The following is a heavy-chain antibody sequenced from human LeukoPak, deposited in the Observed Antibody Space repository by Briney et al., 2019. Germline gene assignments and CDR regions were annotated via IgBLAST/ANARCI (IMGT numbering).Heavy chain of an antibody. CDR1: GFTFDDYA. CDR3: AKESVEMATISAFDI. CDR2: ISWNSGSI. J-gene: IGHJ3*02. D-gene: IGHD5-24*01. V-gene: IGHV3-9*01. Sequence: GGSLRLSCAASGFTFDDYAMHWVRQAPGKGLEWVSGISWNSGSIGYADSVKGRFTISRDNAKNSLYLQMNSLRAEDTALCYCAKESVEMATISAFDIWGQGTMVTVSS.